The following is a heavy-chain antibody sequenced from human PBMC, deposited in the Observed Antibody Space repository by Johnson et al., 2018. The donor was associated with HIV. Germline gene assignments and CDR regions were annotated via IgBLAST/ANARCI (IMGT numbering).Heavy chain of an antibody. CDR2: ISYDGSNK. D-gene: IGHD5-12*01. Sequence: QVQLVESGGGVVQPGRSLRLSCAASGFTFSSYAMHWVRQAPGKGLEWVAVISYDGSNKYYADSVKGRFTISRDNSKNTLYLQMSSLRADDTAVYYCAKCRGLGARGAFDIWGQGTMVTVSS. CDR1: GFTFSSYA. CDR3: AKCRGLGARGAFDI. V-gene: IGHV3-30*18. J-gene: IGHJ3*02.